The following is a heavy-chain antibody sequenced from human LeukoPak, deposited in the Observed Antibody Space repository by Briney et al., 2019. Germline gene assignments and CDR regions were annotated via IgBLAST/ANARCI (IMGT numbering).Heavy chain of an antibody. J-gene: IGHJ1*01. CDR2: MYYSGST. CDR1: GGSISSYY. Sequence: PSETLSLTCTVSGGSISSYYWSWIRQPPGKGLECIGYMYYSGSTNYNPSLKSRVTISVDTSKNQFSLKLSSVTAADTAVYYCARHCSGGSCYGAEYFQHWGQGTLVTVSS. V-gene: IGHV4-59*08. D-gene: IGHD2-15*01. CDR3: ARHCSGGSCYGAEYFQH.